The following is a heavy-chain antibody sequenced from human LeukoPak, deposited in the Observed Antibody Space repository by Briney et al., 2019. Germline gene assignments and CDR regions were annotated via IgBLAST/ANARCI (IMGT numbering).Heavy chain of an antibody. CDR3: ARDPVSVGLRINSDF. J-gene: IGHJ4*02. CDR2: ISNDGNNK. Sequence: PGGSLRLSCAASGFAFSSYAMHWVRQAPGTGLEWVTLISNDGNNKYYTDSVKGRFTISRDNTKNPVYLQMNSLRVEDTAVYFCARDPVSVGLRINSDFWGQGTLVTVSS. D-gene: IGHD1-26*01. CDR1: GFAFSSYA. V-gene: IGHV3-30-3*01.